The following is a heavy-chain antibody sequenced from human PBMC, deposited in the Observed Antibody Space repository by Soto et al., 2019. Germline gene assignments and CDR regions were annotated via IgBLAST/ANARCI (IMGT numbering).Heavy chain of an antibody. D-gene: IGHD2-15*01. CDR2: IYSDGST. V-gene: IGHV3-53*01. Sequence: EVQLVESGGGLIQPGGSLRLSCAASGFTVSANYMNWVRLAPGKGLEWDSVIYSDGSTYYRDSVKGRFTISRDKSKNTLYLQMNSLGAEDTAVYYCARERCSGGGCYFSAWGQGTLLTVSS. CDR1: GFTVSANY. CDR3: ARERCSGGGCYFSA. J-gene: IGHJ5*02.